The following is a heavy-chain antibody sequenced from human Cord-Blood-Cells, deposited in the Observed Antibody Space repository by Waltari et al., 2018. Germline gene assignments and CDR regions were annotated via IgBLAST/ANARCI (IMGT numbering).Heavy chain of an antibody. J-gene: IGHJ4*02. CDR3: AKNYGSGSYFDY. CDR1: GFTFRSSC. V-gene: IGHV3-30*18. D-gene: IGHD3-10*01. CDR2: ISYDGSNK. Sequence: QVQLVESGGGVVQPGRSLRLSCAASGFTFRSSCLHWVRQAPGKGLEWVAVISYDGSNKYYADSVKGRFTISRDNSKNTLYLQMNSLRAEDTAVYYCAKNYGSGSYFDYWGQGTLVTVSS.